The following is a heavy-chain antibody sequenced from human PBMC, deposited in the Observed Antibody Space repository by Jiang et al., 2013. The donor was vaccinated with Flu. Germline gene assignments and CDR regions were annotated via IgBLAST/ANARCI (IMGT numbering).Heavy chain of an antibody. CDR3: ARQGYYDSSGYYSY. J-gene: IGHJ4*02. Sequence: SCKGSGYSFADYRITWVRQMPGKGLEWMGRIDPSDSETNYRPSVQGHVTISVDKSIGTAYLQWSSLKASDTAMYYCARQGYYDSSGYYSYWGQGTLVTVSS. D-gene: IGHD3-22*01. CDR1: GYSFADYR. CDR2: IDPSDSET. V-gene: IGHV5-10-1*01.